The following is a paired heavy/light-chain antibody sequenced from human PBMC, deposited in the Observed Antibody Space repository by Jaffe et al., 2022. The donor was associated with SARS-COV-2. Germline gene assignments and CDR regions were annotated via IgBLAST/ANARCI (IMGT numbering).Heavy chain of an antibody. J-gene: IGHJ3*02. CDR1: GGSISSSSYY. CDR3: ARVLIAAPVLGALDI. V-gene: IGHV4-39*01. D-gene: IGHD6-13*01. CDR2: VDFRGST. Sequence: QLQLQESGPGLVKPSETLSLICSVSGGSISSSSYYWGWIRQPPGRGLEWVATVDFRGSTSYTPSLKSRLTISVDTSNSQVSLKLSSVTAADTAVYFCARVLIAAPVLGALDIWGQGTDVTVFS.
Light chain of an antibody. Sequence: DIVLTQSPGTLSLSPGERATLSCRASQIVVTRYLAWYQQKPGQAPRLLIFGASSRVTGIPDRFSGSGSGTDFTLTISRLEPEDSAVYYCQHYGNSPYTFGQGTKLEIK. J-gene: IGKJ2*01. CDR3: QHYGNSPYT. CDR1: QIVVTRY. V-gene: IGKV3-20*01. CDR2: GAS.